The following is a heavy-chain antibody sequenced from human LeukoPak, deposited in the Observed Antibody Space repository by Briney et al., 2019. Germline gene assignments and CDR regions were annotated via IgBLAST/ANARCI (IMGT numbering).Heavy chain of an antibody. CDR2: ISGSGGST. CDR1: GFTFSTYV. J-gene: IGHJ4*02. CDR3: AKVRDSGSYGN. V-gene: IGHV3-23*01. D-gene: IGHD1-26*01. Sequence: GGSLRLSCAASGFTFSTYVMVWVRQAPGKGLEWVSAISGSGGSTYYADSVKGRFTISRDNSKNTLYLQMNSLRAEDTAVYYCAKVRDSGSYGNWGQGTLVTVSS.